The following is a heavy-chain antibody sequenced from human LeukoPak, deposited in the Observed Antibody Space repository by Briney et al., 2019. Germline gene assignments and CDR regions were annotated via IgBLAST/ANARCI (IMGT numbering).Heavy chain of an antibody. CDR3: ARDLSAIAVAGDDAFDI. Sequence: ASVKVSCKASGYTFTSYGISWVRQAPGQGLEGMGWISAYNGNTNYAQKLQGRVTMTTDTSTSTAYMELRSLRFDDTAVYYCARDLSAIAVAGDDAFDIWGQGTMVTVSS. CDR2: ISAYNGNT. V-gene: IGHV1-18*01. CDR1: GYTFTSYG. J-gene: IGHJ3*02. D-gene: IGHD6-19*01.